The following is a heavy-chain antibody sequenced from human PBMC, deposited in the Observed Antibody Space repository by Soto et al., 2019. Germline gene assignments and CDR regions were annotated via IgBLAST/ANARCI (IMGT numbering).Heavy chain of an antibody. CDR3: ARYYDILTGYYDY. CDR2: INPNSGGT. V-gene: IGHV1-2*02. J-gene: IGHJ4*02. CDR1: GYTFTGYY. D-gene: IGHD3-9*01. Sequence: VASVKVSCKASGYTFTGYYMHWVRQAPGQGLEWMGWINPNSGGTNYAQKFQGRVTMTRDTSIRTAYMELSRLRSDDTAVYYCARYYDILTGYYDYWGQGTLVTV.